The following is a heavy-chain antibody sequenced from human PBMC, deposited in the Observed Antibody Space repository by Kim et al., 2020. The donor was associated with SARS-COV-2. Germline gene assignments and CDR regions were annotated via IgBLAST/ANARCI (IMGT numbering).Heavy chain of an antibody. CDR3: AAPPRGGARPPWDY. D-gene: IGHD6-6*01. CDR2: ISNSGSST. CDR1: GVTFSNCG. V-gene: IGHV3-23*01. Sequence: GGSLRLSCAASGVTFSNCGMNWVRQAPGKGLEWVSGISNSGSSTYYADSVKGRFTISRDNSKNTLYLQMNSLRAEDTGVYYCAAPPRGGARPPWDYWGQG. J-gene: IGHJ4*02.